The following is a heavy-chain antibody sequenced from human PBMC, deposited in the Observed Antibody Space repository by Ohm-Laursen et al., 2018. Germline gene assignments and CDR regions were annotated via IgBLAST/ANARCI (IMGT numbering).Heavy chain of an antibody. CDR1: GFTFSSYS. Sequence: GSLRLSCTASGFTFSSYSMNWVRQAPGKGLEWVSIISSGATTYYADSVKGRFTISRDNSKNTVYLQMNSLRAEDTAVYYCARGGALDYWGQGTLVTVSS. J-gene: IGHJ4*02. V-gene: IGHV3-53*01. CDR3: ARGGALDY. CDR2: ISSGATT.